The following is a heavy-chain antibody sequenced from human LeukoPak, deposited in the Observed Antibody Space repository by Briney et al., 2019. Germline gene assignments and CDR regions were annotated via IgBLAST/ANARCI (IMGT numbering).Heavy chain of an antibody. D-gene: IGHD3-9*01. Sequence: GGSLKLSCAASGLTFSGSGIHWVRQASGKGLEWLGRIGRQGDSDATRYAASLKGKFTISRVESRNTAYLQMNSLKTEDTAVYYCAGDYNFLTGLNYWGQGTLVTVSS. CDR1: GLTFSGSG. CDR3: AGDYNFLTGLNY. CDR2: IGRQGDSDAT. J-gene: IGHJ4*02. V-gene: IGHV3-73*01.